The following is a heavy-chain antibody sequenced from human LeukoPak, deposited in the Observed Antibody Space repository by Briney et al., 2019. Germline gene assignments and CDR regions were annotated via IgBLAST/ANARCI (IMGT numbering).Heavy chain of an antibody. V-gene: IGHV3-33*06. CDR1: GFTFSGYG. D-gene: IGHD6-19*01. Sequence: GRSLRLSCAASGFTFSGYGMHWVRQAPGKGLEWVAVIWYDGSNKYYADSVKGRFTISRDNSKNTLYLQMNSLRAEDTAVYYCAKDKKAVAGRYYYMDVWGKGTTVTVSS. CDR3: AKDKKAVAGRYYYMDV. CDR2: IWYDGSNK. J-gene: IGHJ6*03.